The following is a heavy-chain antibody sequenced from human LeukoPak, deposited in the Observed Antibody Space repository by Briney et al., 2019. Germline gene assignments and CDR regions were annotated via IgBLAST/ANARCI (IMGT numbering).Heavy chain of an antibody. D-gene: IGHD1-26*01. CDR3: VKDSPPRYSGSPPAY. J-gene: IGHJ4*02. V-gene: IGHV3-7*03. CDR2: IRQDGDMK. CDR1: GFPFNAYW. Sequence: GGSLRLSCAASGFPFNAYWMTWVRQAPGKGLEWVANIRQDGDMKYYVDSVKGRFTISRDNAKNSLYLQMNSLRADDTAVYYCVKDSPPRYSGSPPAYWGQGTLVTVSS.